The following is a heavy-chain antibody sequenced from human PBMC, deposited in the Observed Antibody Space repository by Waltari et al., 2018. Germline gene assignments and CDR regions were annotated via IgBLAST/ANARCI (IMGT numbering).Heavy chain of an antibody. V-gene: IGHV3-9*01. D-gene: IGHD3-22*01. CDR3: AKRAYDSSGPLDY. CDR1: GFTFDDYA. CDR2: ISWNSGSI. J-gene: IGHJ4*02. Sequence: EVQLVESGGGLVQPGRSLRLSCAASGFTFDDYAMHGVRQAPGKGLEWVSGISWNSGSIGYADSVKGRFTISRDNAKNSLYLQMNSLRAEDTALYYCAKRAYDSSGPLDYWGQGTLVTVSS.